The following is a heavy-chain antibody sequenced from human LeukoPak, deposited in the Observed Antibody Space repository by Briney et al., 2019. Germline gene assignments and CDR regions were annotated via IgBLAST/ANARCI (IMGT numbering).Heavy chain of an antibody. CDR2: ISSSGSTI. J-gene: IGHJ4*02. Sequence: GGSLRLSCAASGFTFSSYAMSWVRQAPGKGLEWVSYISSSGSTIYYADSVKGRFTISRDNAKNSLYLQMNSLRAEDTAVYYCARKQYTYYYDSSGYYDFDYWGQGTLVTVSS. CDR1: GFTFSSYA. V-gene: IGHV3-48*04. CDR3: ARKQYTYYYDSSGYYDFDY. D-gene: IGHD3-22*01.